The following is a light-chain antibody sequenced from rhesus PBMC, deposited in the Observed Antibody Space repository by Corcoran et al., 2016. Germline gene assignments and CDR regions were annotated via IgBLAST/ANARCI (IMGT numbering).Light chain of an antibody. V-gene: IGKV1-25*01. Sequence: DIQMTQSPSSLSASVGDRVTITCRASQGISSYLAWYKQKPGKAPKLLIYQTSTLQSGVPSRFSGHGSGTDFTLTINSLQPEDFATYYCQHGFGTPFSFGQGTKVEIK. CDR1: QGISSY. J-gene: IGKJ2*01. CDR2: QTS. CDR3: QHGFGTPFS.